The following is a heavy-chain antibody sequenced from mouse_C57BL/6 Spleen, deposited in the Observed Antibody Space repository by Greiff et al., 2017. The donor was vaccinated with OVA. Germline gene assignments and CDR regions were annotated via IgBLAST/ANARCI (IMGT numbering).Heavy chain of an antibody. CDR1: GFTFSSYA. CDR2: ISDGGSYT. Sequence: EVQLVESGGGLVKPGGSLKLSCAASGFTFSSYAMSWVRQTPEQRLEWVATISDGGSYTYYPDNVKGRFTISRDNAKNNLYLQMSHLKSEDTAMYYCARDIYYGNYLYYFDYWGQGTTLTVSS. J-gene: IGHJ2*01. D-gene: IGHD2-1*01. V-gene: IGHV5-4*01. CDR3: ARDIYYGNYLYYFDY.